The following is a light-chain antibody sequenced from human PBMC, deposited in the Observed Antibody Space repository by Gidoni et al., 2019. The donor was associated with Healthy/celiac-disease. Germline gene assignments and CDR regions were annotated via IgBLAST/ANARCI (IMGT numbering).Light chain of an antibody. V-gene: IGKV4-1*01. CDR1: QSVLYSSNNKNY. CDR3: QQYYSTPLT. CDR2: WAS. Sequence: DIVMTPSPASLAVSLGERATINCKSSQSVLYSSNNKNYLAWYQQKPGQPPKLLMYWASTRESGVPDRFSGSGSGTDFTLTISSLQAEDVAVYYCQQYYSTPLTFGGGTKVEIK. J-gene: IGKJ4*01.